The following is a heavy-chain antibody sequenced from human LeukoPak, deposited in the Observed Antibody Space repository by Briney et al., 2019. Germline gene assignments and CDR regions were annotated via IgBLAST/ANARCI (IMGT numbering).Heavy chain of an antibody. J-gene: IGHJ4*02. CDR1: GFTFSNYA. CDR2: ITGGGST. D-gene: IGHD3-3*01. CDR3: VIDREWHQFHY. Sequence: GGSLRLSCAASGFTFSNYAMSWVRQAPGKGLEWVSSITGGGSTYYADSVKGRFTISRDNSKDTLYLQMSSLGADDTAVYYCVIDREWHQFHYWGPGTLVSVSS. V-gene: IGHV3-23*01.